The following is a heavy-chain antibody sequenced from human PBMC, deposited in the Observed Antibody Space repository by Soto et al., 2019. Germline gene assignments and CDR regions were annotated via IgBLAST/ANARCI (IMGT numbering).Heavy chain of an antibody. CDR1: GFRFRDYW. Sequence: EVQLVESGGGLVQTGGSLRLSCAVSGFRFRDYWMSWVRQAPGKGLEWVANIKQDESDKYYVDSVKGRFTISRDNAKNALYLQMNSLRVEDTAVYYCAAYCYTMTCTHFHGYSWGQETQVTVSS. CDR2: IKQDESDK. J-gene: IGHJ5*02. V-gene: IGHV3-7*03. D-gene: IGHD3-16*02. CDR3: AAYCYTMTCTHFHGYS.